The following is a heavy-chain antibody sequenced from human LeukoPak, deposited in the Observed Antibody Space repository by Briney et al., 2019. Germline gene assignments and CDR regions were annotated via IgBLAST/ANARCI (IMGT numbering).Heavy chain of an antibody. J-gene: IGHJ4*02. CDR3: AREKLAVAGTLDY. CDR2: ISSSSSYI. V-gene: IGHV3-21*01. Sequence: GGSLSLSCAASGFTFSSFSMNWVRQAPGKGLEWVSSISSSSSYIYYADSVKGRFTISRDNAKNSLYLQMNSLRAEDTAVYYCAREKLAVAGTLDYWGQGTLVTVSS. CDR1: GFTFSSFS. D-gene: IGHD6-19*01.